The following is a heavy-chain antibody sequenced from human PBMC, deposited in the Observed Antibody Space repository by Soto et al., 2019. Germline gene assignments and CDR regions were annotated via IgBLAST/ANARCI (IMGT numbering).Heavy chain of an antibody. D-gene: IGHD6-19*01. CDR2: IYPGDSDT. Sequence: GESLNISCKGSGYSFTSYWIGWVRQMPGKGLEWMGIIYPGDSDTRYSPSFQGQVTISADKSISTAYLQWSSLKASDTAMYYCARQSYSSGWPNDAFDIWGQGTMVTVSS. CDR1: GYSFTSYW. V-gene: IGHV5-51*01. J-gene: IGHJ3*02. CDR3: ARQSYSSGWPNDAFDI.